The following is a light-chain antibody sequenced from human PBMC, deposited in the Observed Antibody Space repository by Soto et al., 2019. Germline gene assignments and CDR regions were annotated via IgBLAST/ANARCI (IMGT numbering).Light chain of an antibody. CDR2: AAS. Sequence: DIQMTQSPSSLAASVGDRVTITCRARQGIRNYLVWYQQKPGKPPKPLIYAASTLQSGVPSRFSGSGSGTHFTLTISSLQPEDVATYYCQKTDTAPLTFGGGTRVELK. CDR1: QGIRNY. V-gene: IGKV1-27*01. J-gene: IGKJ4*01. CDR3: QKTDTAPLT.